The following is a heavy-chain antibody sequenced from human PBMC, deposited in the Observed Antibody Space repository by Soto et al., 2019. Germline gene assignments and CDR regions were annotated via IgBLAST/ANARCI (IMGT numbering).Heavy chain of an antibody. CDR2: ISYDGSNK. J-gene: IGHJ4*02. Sequence: QVQLVESGGGVVQPGRSLRLSCAASGFTFSSYGMHWVRQAPGKGLEWVAVISYDGSNKYYADSVKGRFIISRDNSKNTLYLQMNSLTAEDTAVYYCAKDPRLDILTGPFDYWGQGTLVTVSS. CDR1: GFTFSSYG. V-gene: IGHV3-30*18. CDR3: AKDPRLDILTGPFDY. D-gene: IGHD3-9*01.